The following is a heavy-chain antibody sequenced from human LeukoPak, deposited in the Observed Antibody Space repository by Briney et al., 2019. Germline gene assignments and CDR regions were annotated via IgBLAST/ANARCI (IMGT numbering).Heavy chain of an antibody. Sequence: SETLSLTCAVYGGSFSGYYWSWIRQPPGKGLEWIGEINHSGSTNYNPSLKSRVTISVDTSKNQFSLKLSFVTAADTAVYYCARWTLYYFDYWGQGTLVTVSS. J-gene: IGHJ4*02. D-gene: IGHD3/OR15-3a*01. V-gene: IGHV4-34*01. CDR2: INHSGST. CDR1: GGSFSGYY. CDR3: ARWTLYYFDY.